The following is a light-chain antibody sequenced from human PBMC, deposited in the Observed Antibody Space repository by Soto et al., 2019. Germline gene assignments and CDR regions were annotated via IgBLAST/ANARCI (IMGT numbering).Light chain of an antibody. V-gene: IGLV1-40*01. CDR2: GNS. CDR3: QSYDNSLSGSWV. Sequence: QHVLTQPPSVSGAPGQRVTISCTGSSSNIGAGFDVHWYHQIAGTAPKLLIYGNSNRPSGVPDRFSGSKSGTSASLAINGIQAEDEAHYYCQSYDNSLSGSWVFGGGTKLTVL. CDR1: SSNIGAGFD. J-gene: IGLJ3*02.